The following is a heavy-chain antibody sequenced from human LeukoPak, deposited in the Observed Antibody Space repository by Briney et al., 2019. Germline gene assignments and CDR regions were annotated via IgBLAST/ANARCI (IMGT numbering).Heavy chain of an antibody. D-gene: IGHD3-10*01. CDR1: GYAFTDYY. Sequence: ASVKVSCKASGYAFTDYYMHWVRQAPGQGLEWMGWISPNSGGTNYAQKFQGRVTMTWDTSISTAYTGLSRLRSDDTAIYYCARESLVRLTSGFDIWGQGTMVTVSS. CDR3: ARESLVRLTSGFDI. CDR2: ISPNSGGT. V-gene: IGHV1-2*02. J-gene: IGHJ3*02.